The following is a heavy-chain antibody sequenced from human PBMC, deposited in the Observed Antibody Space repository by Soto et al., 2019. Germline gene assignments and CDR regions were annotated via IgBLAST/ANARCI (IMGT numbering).Heavy chain of an antibody. Sequence: PSETLSLTCPVSGGSISNSSYYWGWIRRPPGKGLEWIGEINHSGSTNYNPSLKSRVTISVDTSKNQFSLKLTSVTAADTAVYYCARDKITGLFDYWGQGTLVTVPQ. J-gene: IGHJ4*02. CDR1: GGSISNSSYY. CDR2: INHSGST. D-gene: IGHD2-8*02. V-gene: IGHV4-39*07. CDR3: ARDKITGLFDY.